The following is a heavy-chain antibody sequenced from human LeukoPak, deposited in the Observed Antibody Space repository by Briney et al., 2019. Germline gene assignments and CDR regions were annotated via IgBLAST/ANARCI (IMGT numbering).Heavy chain of an antibody. V-gene: IGHV4-34*01. D-gene: IGHD3-22*01. Sequence: SETLSLTCAVYGGSFSGYYWSWIRQPPGKGLEWIGEINHSGSTNYNPSLKSRVTISVDTSKNQFSLKLSSVTAADTAVYYCARGYDSGGYNDYSFDYWGQGTLVTVSS. CDR3: ARGYDSGGYNDYSFDY. J-gene: IGHJ4*02. CDR1: GGSFSGYY. CDR2: INHSGST.